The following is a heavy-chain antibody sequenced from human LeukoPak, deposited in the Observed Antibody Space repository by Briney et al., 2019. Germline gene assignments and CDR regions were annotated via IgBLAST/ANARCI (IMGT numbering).Heavy chain of an antibody. D-gene: IGHD6-19*01. CDR2: ISYDGSNK. CDR1: GFTFSSYA. J-gene: IGHJ4*02. Sequence: PGRSLRLSCAASGFTFSSYAMHWVRQAPGKGLEWVAVISYDGSNKYYADSVKGRFTISRDNSKNTLYLQMNSLRAEDTAVYYCAKEWYSSGCPGYWGQGTLVTVSS. CDR3: AKEWYSSGCPGY. V-gene: IGHV3-30-3*01.